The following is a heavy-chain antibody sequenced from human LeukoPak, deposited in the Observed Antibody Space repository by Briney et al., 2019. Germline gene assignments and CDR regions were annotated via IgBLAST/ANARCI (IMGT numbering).Heavy chain of an antibody. CDR1: GFTLSSYN. Sequence: PGGSLRLSCAASGFTLSSYNMNWVRQAPGKGLEWVSYISSTSSIISYADSVKGRFTISRDNSKNTLYLQMSSLRAEDTAVYYCVKDRASSSWFFYYYYYGMDVWGQGTTVTVSS. D-gene: IGHD6-13*01. V-gene: IGHV3-48*01. CDR2: ISSTSSII. J-gene: IGHJ6*02. CDR3: VKDRASSSWFFYYYYYGMDV.